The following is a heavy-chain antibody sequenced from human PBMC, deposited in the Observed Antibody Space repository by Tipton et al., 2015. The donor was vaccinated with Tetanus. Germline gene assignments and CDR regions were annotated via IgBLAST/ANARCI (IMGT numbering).Heavy chain of an antibody. CDR1: GASISAFY. CDR2: IYYSGSA. Sequence: TLSLTCSISGASISAFYWSWVRQPPGKGLEWIGHIYYSGSANYNPSLKSRLTISMDTSNDQLSLRLTSVTAADTAIYYCARFSYDSGGFCSCFDHWGRGTLVTVSS. D-gene: IGHD3-22*01. J-gene: IGHJ4*02. CDR3: ARFSYDSGGFCSCFDH. V-gene: IGHV4-59*01.